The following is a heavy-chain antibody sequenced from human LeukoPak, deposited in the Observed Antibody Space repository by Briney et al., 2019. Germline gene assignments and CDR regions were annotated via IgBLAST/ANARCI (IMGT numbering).Heavy chain of an antibody. J-gene: IGHJ4*02. V-gene: IGHV1-58*02. CDR2: IVVGSGNT. CDR1: GFTFTSSA. D-gene: IGHD3-10*01. CDR3: AAAVVSGSYSSFDY. Sequence: ASVKVSCKASGFTFTSSAMQWVRQARGQRLEWIGWIVVGSGNTNYAQKFQERVTITRDMSTSTAYMELSSLGSEDTAVYYCAAAVVSGSYSSFDYWGQGTLVTVSS.